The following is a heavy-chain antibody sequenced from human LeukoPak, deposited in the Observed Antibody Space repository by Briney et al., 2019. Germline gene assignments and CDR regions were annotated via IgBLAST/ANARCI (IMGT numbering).Heavy chain of an antibody. V-gene: IGHV1-69*13. CDR2: IIPIFGTA. CDR3: ARVAHKTLDYYYYMDV. CDR1: GGTFSSYA. J-gene: IGHJ6*03. Sequence: ASVKVSCKASGGTFSSYAISWVRQAPGRGLEWMGGIIPIFGTANYAQKFQGRVTITADESTSTAYMELSSLRSEDTAVYYCARVAHKTLDYYYYMDVWGKGTTVTVSS. D-gene: IGHD3-16*01.